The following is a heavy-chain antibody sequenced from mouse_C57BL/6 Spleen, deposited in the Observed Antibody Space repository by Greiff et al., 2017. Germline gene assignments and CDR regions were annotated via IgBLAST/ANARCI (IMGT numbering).Heavy chain of an antibody. J-gene: IGHJ3*01. V-gene: IGHV5-17*01. CDR1: GFTFSDYG. D-gene: IGHD2-1*01. CDR3: AREDYGNYWFAY. Sequence: EVKLVESGGGLVKPGGSLKLSCAASGFTFSDYGMHWVRQAPEKGLEWVAYISSGSSTIYYADTVKGRFTISRDNAKNTLFLQMTSLRSEDTAMYYCAREDYGNYWFAYWGQGTLVTVSA. CDR2: ISSGSSTI.